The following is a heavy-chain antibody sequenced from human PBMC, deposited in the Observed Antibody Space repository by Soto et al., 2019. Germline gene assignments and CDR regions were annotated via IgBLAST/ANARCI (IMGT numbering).Heavy chain of an antibody. V-gene: IGHV3-64D*06. Sequence: GGSLRLSCSASGFTFSSYAMHWVRQAPGEGLEYVSAISSNGGSTYYADSVKGRFTISRDNSKNTLYLQMSSLRAEDTAVYYCVQDPEAQWLAHYYFDYWGQGTLVTVSS. CDR1: GFTFSSYA. J-gene: IGHJ4*02. CDR3: VQDPEAQWLAHYYFDY. CDR2: ISSNGGST. D-gene: IGHD6-19*01.